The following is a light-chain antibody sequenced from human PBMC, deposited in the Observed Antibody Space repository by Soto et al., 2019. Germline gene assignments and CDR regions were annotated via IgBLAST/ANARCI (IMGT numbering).Light chain of an antibody. J-gene: IGLJ1*01. V-gene: IGLV1-51*01. CDR2: DDN. CDR1: SSNIGGNS. CDR3: GSWDSSLSAYV. Sequence: QTVLTQPPSVSAAPGQKVTICCSGSSSNIGGNSVSWYQQLPGTAPNRLIYDDNKRPSGIPDRFSGSKSGTSATLGITGFQTGDEADYYCGSWDSSLSAYVFGTGTKV.